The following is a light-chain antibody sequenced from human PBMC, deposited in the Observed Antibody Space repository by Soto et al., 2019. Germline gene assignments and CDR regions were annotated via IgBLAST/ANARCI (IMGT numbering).Light chain of an antibody. CDR2: EVT. CDR3: SSYAGSTNFYV. CDR1: SSDVGAYEY. J-gene: IGLJ1*01. V-gene: IGLV2-8*01. Sequence: QSVLTQPPSASGSPGQSVTISCTGTSSDVGAYEYVSWYQQHPSKAPKLILYEVTKRPSGVPDRFSGSKSGNTASLTVSALQAEDEAAYYCSSYAGSTNFYVFGTGTKVTVL.